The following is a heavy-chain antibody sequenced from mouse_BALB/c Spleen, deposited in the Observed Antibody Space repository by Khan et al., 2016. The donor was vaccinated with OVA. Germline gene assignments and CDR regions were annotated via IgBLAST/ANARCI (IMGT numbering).Heavy chain of an antibody. CDR2: INPSTIYT. J-gene: IGHJ4*01. Sequence: QLKQSGAELAKPGASVKMSCKASGYTFTNYWMHWVKQRPGQGLEWIGYINPSTIYTEYNQKFKDKATLTADKSSSTAYMQLRSLTSEDSAVYYCARRLPPYYYAMDYWGQGTSVTVSS. CDR1: GYTFTNYW. V-gene: IGHV1-7*01. D-gene: IGHD3-2*02. CDR3: ARRLPPYYYAMDY.